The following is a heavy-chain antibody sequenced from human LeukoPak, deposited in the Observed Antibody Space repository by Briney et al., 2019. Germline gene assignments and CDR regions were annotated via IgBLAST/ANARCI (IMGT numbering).Heavy chain of an antibody. Sequence: PSETLSLTCTVSGGSISSGGYYWSWIRQPPGKGLQWIGYIYHSGSTYYNPSLKSRVTISVDRSKNQFSLKLSSVTAADTAVYYCARDGLRDDAFDIWGQGTMVTVSS. J-gene: IGHJ3*02. CDR1: GGSISSGGYY. V-gene: IGHV4-30-2*01. CDR2: IYHSGST. CDR3: ARDGLRDDAFDI.